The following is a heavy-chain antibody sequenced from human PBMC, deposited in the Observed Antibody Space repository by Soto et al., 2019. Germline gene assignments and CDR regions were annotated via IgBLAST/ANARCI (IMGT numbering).Heavy chain of an antibody. J-gene: IGHJ6*02. CDR2: IHYSGSI. V-gene: IGHV4-30-4*01. CDR3: AREDDGGDRDYYGLDV. D-gene: IGHD2-21*02. Sequence: QVQLQESGPGLVRPSQTLSLTCTVSGGSISTAHYHWTWIRQTPGKGLEWIGYIHYSGSIHFNLSLQSRVSMSVDTSKNLFSLKLSSVTAADTAVYFCAREDDGGDRDYYGLDVWGQGTTVTVSS. CDR1: GGSISTAHYH.